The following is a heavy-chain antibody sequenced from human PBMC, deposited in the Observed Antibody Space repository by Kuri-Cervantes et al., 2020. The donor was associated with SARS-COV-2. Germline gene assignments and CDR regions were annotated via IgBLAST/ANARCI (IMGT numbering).Heavy chain of an antibody. V-gene: IGHV3-7*04. J-gene: IGHJ3*02. CDR1: GFTFSSYW. CDR2: IKQDGSGK. D-gene: IGHD5-24*01. Sequence: GESLKISCASSGFTFSSYWMSWGRQAPGKGLEWGANIKQDGSGKYYVDSVKGRFTISRDNAKNSLYLQMNSLRAEDTAVYSCAREEWLHIHDAFDIWGQGTMVTVSS. CDR3: AREEWLHIHDAFDI.